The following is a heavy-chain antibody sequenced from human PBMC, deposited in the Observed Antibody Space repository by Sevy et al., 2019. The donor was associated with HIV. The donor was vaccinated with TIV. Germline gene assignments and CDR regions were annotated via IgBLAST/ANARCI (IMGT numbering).Heavy chain of an antibody. CDR3: ARDCSSTSCLWGLDV. Sequence: GGSLRLSCAASGFIVSSNYMTWVRQAPGKGLEWVSVIYSDGNRHYADSLKGRFIISRDNSKNTVYLQMNSLRAEDTAVYYCARDCSSTSCLWGLDVWGQGTTVTVSS. D-gene: IGHD2-2*01. J-gene: IGHJ6*02. CDR1: GFIVSSNY. CDR2: IYSDGNR. V-gene: IGHV3-53*01.